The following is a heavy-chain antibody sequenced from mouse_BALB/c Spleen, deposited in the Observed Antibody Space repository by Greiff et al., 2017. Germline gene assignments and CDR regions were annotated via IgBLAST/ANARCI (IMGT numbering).Heavy chain of an antibody. V-gene: IGHV14-1*02. D-gene: IGHD1-1*01. J-gene: IGHJ4*01. CDR2: IDPENGNT. CDR3: ARPLAGSRAMDY. Sequence: EVQLQESGAELVRPGALVKLSCKASGFNIKDYYMHWVKQRPEQGLEWIGWIDPENGNTIYDPKFQGKASITADTSSNTAYLQLSSLTSEDTAVYYCARPLAGSRAMDYWGQGTSVTVSS. CDR1: GFNIKDYY.